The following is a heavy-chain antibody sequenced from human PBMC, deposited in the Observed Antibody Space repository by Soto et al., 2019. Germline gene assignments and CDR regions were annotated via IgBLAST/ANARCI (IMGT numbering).Heavy chain of an antibody. CDR3: AGLMDTLFDRFGD. CDR1: GFSLSGSF. Sequence: EVELVESGGGLVQPGGSLKLSCAASGFSLSGSFIHWVRQASGKGPEWVGRIASRAHNYATAYGTSVQGRFTVSRDDALNTAYLQMNALKTEDTAVYFCAGLMDTLFDRFGDWGRGILVTVSA. J-gene: IGHJ4*02. D-gene: IGHD5-18*01. V-gene: IGHV3-73*02. CDR2: IASRAHNYAT.